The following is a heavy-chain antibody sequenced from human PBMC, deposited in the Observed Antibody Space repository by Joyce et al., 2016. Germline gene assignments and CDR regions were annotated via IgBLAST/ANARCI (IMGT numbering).Heavy chain of an antibody. Sequence: EVQLVESGGGLVKPGGSLRLSCAASGVTFSSSGRSWIRQAPGKGREWVAAINGNSYFIFHADSVKGRFTVSRDNAKNTLYLQMNSLRVEDTAVFYCVRGGKGYSYSMDVWGQGTTVTVSS. V-gene: IGHV3-21*01. J-gene: IGHJ6*03. CDR3: VRGGKGYSYSMDV. CDR2: INGNSYFI. CDR1: GVTFSSSG.